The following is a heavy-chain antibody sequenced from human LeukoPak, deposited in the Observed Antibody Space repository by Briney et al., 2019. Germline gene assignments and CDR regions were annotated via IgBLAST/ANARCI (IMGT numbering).Heavy chain of an antibody. Sequence: PGGSLRLSCAASGFPFSSYAMSWVRQAPGKGLEWVSGISGSGGRTYYADSVKGRFTISRDNPNNTLYLQMSSLRAEDTAVYYCAGGGVERGPQEFDYWGQGTLVTVSS. J-gene: IGHJ4*02. CDR1: GFPFSSYA. D-gene: IGHD1-1*01. CDR3: AGGGVERGPQEFDY. CDR2: ISGSGGRT. V-gene: IGHV3-23*01.